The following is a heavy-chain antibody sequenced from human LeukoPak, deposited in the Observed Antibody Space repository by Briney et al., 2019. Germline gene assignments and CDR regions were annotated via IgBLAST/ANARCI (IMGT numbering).Heavy chain of an antibody. CDR2: IYFGGTT. D-gene: IGHD1-14*01. Sequence: SETLSLTCTVSGGSISGYYWSWIRQPPGKGLEWIGDIYFGGTTYYKTSLKSRVTISLHTSTNQFSLNLTSVTAADTAEYFCARRTAKWNHRSPKFDPWGQGTLVIVSS. CDR1: GGSISGYY. V-gene: IGHV4-59*08. CDR3: ARRTAKWNHRSPKFDP. J-gene: IGHJ5*01.